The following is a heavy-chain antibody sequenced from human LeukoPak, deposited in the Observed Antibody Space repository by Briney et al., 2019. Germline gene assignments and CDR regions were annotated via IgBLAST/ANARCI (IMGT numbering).Heavy chain of an antibody. D-gene: IGHD3-16*01. Sequence: GGSLRLSCAASGFTFSNAWMNWVRQAPGKGLEWVSVIYSGGSTYYADSVKGRFTIPRDNSKNTLYLQMNSLRAEDTAVYYCARGGGAVDYWGQGTLVTVSS. V-gene: IGHV3-53*01. CDR3: ARGGGAVDY. J-gene: IGHJ4*02. CDR2: IYSGGST. CDR1: GFTFSNAW.